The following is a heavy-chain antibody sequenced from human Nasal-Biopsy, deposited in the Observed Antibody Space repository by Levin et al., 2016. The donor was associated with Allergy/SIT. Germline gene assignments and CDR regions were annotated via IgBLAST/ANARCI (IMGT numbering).Heavy chain of an antibody. V-gene: IGHV3-23*01. J-gene: IGHJ6*02. CDR2: ISGSGGST. CDR1: GFTFSSYA. D-gene: IGHD4-23*01. Sequence: GESLKISCAASGFTFSSYAMSWVRQAPGKGLEWVSTISGSGGSTYYADSVKGRFTISRDNSKNILYLQMNSLRAEDTAVYYCVKYSSTVVTTLDVWGQGTTVTVSS. CDR3: VKYSSTVVTTLDV.